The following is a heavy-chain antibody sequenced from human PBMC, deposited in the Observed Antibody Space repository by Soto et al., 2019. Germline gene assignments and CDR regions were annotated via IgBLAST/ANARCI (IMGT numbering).Heavy chain of an antibody. J-gene: IGHJ6*02. CDR3: ARDRRLLKAGIDV. CDR1: GFTFSSYA. CDR2: ISYDGSNK. Sequence: QVQLVESGGGVVQPGRSLRLSCAASGFTFSSYAMHWVRQAPGKGLEWVAVISYDGSNKYYADSVKGRFTISRDNSKNTLYLQMNSLRAEDTAVYYCARDRRLLKAGIDVWGQGTTVTVSS. D-gene: IGHD2-15*01. V-gene: IGHV3-30-3*01.